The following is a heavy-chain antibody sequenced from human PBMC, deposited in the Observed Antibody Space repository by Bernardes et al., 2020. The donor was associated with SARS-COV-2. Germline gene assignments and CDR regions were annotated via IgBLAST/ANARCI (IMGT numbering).Heavy chain of an antibody. Sequence: ALRLSCAASGFTFSSYSMNWVRQAPGKGLEWVSSISSSSSYIYYADSVKGRFTISRDNAKNSLYLQMNSLRAEDTAVYYCARDPWFGELSSGYFDYWGQGTLVTVSS. V-gene: IGHV3-21*01. D-gene: IGHD3-10*01. J-gene: IGHJ4*02. CDR3: ARDPWFGELSSGYFDY. CDR1: GFTFSSYS. CDR2: ISSSSSYI.